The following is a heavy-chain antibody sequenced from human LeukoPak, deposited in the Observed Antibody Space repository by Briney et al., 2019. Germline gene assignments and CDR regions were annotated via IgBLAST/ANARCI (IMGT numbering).Heavy chain of an antibody. CDR2: MSPNSGDT. CDR1: GYTFTSYD. CDR3: ARDPRASTVVSPPPAFGI. Sequence: ASVKVSCKASGYTFTSYDFNWVRQATGQRPEWMGWMSPNSGDTGYAQKFQDRVTMTRNTSISTAYMELSSLRSDDTAVFYCARDPRASTVVSPPPAFGIWGQGTMVTVSS. D-gene: IGHD4-23*01. V-gene: IGHV1-8*01. J-gene: IGHJ3*02.